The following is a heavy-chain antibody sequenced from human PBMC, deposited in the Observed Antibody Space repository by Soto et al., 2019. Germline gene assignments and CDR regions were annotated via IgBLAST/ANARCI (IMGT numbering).Heavy chain of an antibody. CDR2: IYHGGST. CDR1: SGSISSSNL. Sequence: SETLCLTCAVSSGSISSSNLWTWVRQPPGKGLEWIGEIYHGGSTNYNPSLKSRVTISVDKSKNQFSLRLSSVTAADTAVYYCARAPRGNYGYPSYFDYWGQGTLVTVSS. V-gene: IGHV4-4*02. D-gene: IGHD3-10*01. J-gene: IGHJ4*02. CDR3: ARAPRGNYGYPSYFDY.